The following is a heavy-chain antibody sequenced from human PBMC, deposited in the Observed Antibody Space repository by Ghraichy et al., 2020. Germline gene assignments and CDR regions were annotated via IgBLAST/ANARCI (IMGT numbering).Heavy chain of an antibody. CDR1: GFTFSSYW. CDR3: ARVEGYCSGGSCYWYYYYGMDV. V-gene: IGHV3-7*01. Sequence: GGSLRLSCAASGFTFSSYWMSWVRQAPGKGLEWVANIKQDGSEKYYVDSVKGRFTISRDNAKNSLYLQMNSLRAEDTAVYYCARVEGYCSGGSCYWYYYYGMDVWGQGTTVTVSS. CDR2: IKQDGSEK. J-gene: IGHJ6*02. D-gene: IGHD2-15*01.